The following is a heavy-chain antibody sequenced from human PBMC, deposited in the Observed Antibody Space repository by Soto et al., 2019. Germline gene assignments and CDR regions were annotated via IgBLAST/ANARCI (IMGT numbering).Heavy chain of an antibody. CDR2: IIPIFGTA. D-gene: IGHD3-10*01. Sequence: SVNVSCKASGGTFSSYAISWVRQAPGQGLEWMGGIIPIFGTANYAQKFQGRVTITADESTSTAYMELSSLRSEDTAVYYCARDLGSGTTGGYWGQGTLVTVSS. J-gene: IGHJ4*02. CDR3: ARDLGSGTTGGY. V-gene: IGHV1-69*13. CDR1: GGTFSSYA.